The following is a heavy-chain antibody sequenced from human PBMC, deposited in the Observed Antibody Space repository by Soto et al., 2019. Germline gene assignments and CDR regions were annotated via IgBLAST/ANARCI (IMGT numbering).Heavy chain of an antibody. D-gene: IGHD6-6*01. Sequence: SLRLSCAASGFTFSSYGMHLVRQAPGKGLEWVAFISYDGSNKYYADSVKGRFTISRDNSKNTLYLQMNSLRAEDTAVYYCAKELGRSWQLALYYYYGMDVWGRGTTVTVSS. CDR2: ISYDGSNK. V-gene: IGHV3-30*18. CDR1: GFTFSSYG. J-gene: IGHJ6*02. CDR3: AKELGRSWQLALYYYYGMDV.